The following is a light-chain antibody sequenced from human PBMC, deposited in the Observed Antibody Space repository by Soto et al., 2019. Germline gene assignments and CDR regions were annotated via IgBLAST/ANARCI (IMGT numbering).Light chain of an antibody. CDR1: QDISSY. CDR2: AAS. J-gene: IGKJ4*01. CDR3: QQSFRNPLT. V-gene: IGKV1-39*01. Sequence: IQFTQSPSSLSASIGARVTITCRASQDISSYLDWYQQKPGKAPKLLIYAASTLQAGVPSRFSGRGYGTDFPIPITSLKTEDLETDECQQSFRNPLTFGEGTKVDIK.